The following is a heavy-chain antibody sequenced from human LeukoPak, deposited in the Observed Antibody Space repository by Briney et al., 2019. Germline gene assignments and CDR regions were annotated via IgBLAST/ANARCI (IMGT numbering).Heavy chain of an antibody. CDR1: GGSISSSSYY. Sequence: SETLSLTCTVSGGSISSSSYYWGWIRQPPGKGLEWIGSIYYSGSTYYNPSLKSRVTISVDTSKNQFSLKLSSVTAADTAVYYCAREIGSSWSYYFDYWGQGILVTVSS. D-gene: IGHD6-13*01. J-gene: IGHJ4*02. CDR2: IYYSGST. V-gene: IGHV4-39*07. CDR3: AREIGSSWSYYFDY.